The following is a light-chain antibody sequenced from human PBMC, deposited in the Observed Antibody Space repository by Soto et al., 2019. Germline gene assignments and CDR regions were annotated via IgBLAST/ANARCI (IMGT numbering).Light chain of an antibody. CDR3: SSYTSSSSYV. V-gene: IGLV2-14*01. CDR1: SSDVGGYNS. Sequence: ALTQPASVSGSPGQSITISCTGTSSDVGGYNSVSWYQQHPGKAPKLMIHDVSNRPSGVSNRFSGSKSGNTASLTISGLQAEDEADYYCSSYTSSSSYVFGSGTQLTVL. J-gene: IGLJ7*01. CDR2: DVS.